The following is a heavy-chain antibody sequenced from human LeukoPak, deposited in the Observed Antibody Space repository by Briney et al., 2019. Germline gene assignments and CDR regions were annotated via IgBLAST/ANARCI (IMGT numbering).Heavy chain of an antibody. CDR1: GFTFSSYG. Sequence: PGGSLRLSCAASGFTFSSYGITWVRRAPGKGLEWVSTISATGGSTYYADSVKGRSTISRDNSKDTLYLQMNSLRAEDTAVYYCAKGGYSSGWRNYFDYWGQGTLVTVSS. V-gene: IGHV3-23*01. D-gene: IGHD6-19*01. J-gene: IGHJ4*02. CDR2: ISATGGST. CDR3: AKGGYSSGWRNYFDY.